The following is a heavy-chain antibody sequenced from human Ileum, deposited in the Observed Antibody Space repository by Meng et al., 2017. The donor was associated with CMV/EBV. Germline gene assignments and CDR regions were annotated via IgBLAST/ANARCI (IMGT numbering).Heavy chain of an antibody. CDR3: AREIIMAARAFGY. Sequence: VPLSQSGTEVKKPGASVKVSCKASGYTFTDYYMHWVRQAPGQGLEWMGWIKPHSGDTKYEKKFQGRVTMTSDTSISTVYMELTRLTPDDTAIYYCAREIIMAARAFGYWGQGTLVTVSS. CDR2: IKPHSGDT. CDR1: GYTFTDYY. V-gene: IGHV1-2*02. J-gene: IGHJ4*02. D-gene: IGHD5-12*01.